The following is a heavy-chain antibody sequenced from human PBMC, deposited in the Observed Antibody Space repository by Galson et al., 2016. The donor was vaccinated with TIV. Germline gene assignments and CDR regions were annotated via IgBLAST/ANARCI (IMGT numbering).Heavy chain of an antibody. Sequence: SLRLSCAASGFTFSRHWMSWVRQAPGKGLEWVGRIKSNFDGGTTDYAAPVKGRFTISRHDSKNTLFLQMNRLKTEDTAVYYCTTELGYCSGGYCYYFDYWGQGTLVTVSS. CDR2: IKSNFDGGTT. D-gene: IGHD2-15*01. CDR3: TTELGYCSGGYCYYFDY. V-gene: IGHV3-15*01. J-gene: IGHJ4*02. CDR1: GFTFSRHW.